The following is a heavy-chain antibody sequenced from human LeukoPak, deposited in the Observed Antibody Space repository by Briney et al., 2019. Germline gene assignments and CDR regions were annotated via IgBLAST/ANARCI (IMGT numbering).Heavy chain of an antibody. CDR1: GYSISSGYY. V-gene: IGHV4-38-2*02. J-gene: IGHJ6*03. D-gene: IGHD6-25*01. CDR2: IYHSGST. CDR3: ARDLWQRLANYYMDV. Sequence: SETLSLTCAVSGYSISSGYYWGWIRQPPGKGLEGIGSIYHSGSTYYNPSLKSRVIISADTSKNQFSLKLSSVTAADTAVYYCARDLWQRLANYYMDVWGKGTTVTVSS.